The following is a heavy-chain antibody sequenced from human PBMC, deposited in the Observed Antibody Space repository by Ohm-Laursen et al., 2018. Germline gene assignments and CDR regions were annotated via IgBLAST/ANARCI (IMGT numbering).Heavy chain of an antibody. J-gene: IGHJ3*02. CDR3: ARVSYSSGWIDAFDI. Sequence: SETLSLTCTVSGGSISNYYWSWIRQPAGKGLDWIGRIHTSGNTIYNPSLKSRVTMSVDTSKNQFSLKLSSVTAADTAVYYCARVSYSSGWIDAFDIWGQGTMVTVSS. D-gene: IGHD6-19*01. CDR2: IHTSGNT. V-gene: IGHV4-4*07. CDR1: GGSISNYY.